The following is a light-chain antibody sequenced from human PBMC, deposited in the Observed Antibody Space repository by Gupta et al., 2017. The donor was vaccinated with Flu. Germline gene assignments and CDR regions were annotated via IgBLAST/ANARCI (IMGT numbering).Light chain of an antibody. V-gene: IGLV7-43*01. Sequence: VTLTCASSTGAVTSGHYPNWLQQKHGQAPRARRDSTGLKHSWTPARFSGSLLGGKAAPNLSGVQPEDEAEDDCLLYYGGAQSGVFGGGTKLTVL. J-gene: IGLJ2*01. CDR1: TGAVTSGHY. CDR2: STG. CDR3: LLYYGGAQSGV.